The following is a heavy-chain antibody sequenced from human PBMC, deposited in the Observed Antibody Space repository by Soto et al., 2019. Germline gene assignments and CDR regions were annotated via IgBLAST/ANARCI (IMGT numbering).Heavy chain of an antibody. V-gene: IGHV1-8*01. CDR3: ARVSKLTGKGYYFDY. CDR2: MNPNSGNT. D-gene: IGHD3-9*01. Sequence: ASVKVSCKASGYTFTSYDINWVRQATGQGLEWMGWMNPNSGNTGYAQKFQGRVTMTRDTSISTAYMELSSLRSEDTAVYYCARVSKLTGKGYYFDYWGQGTLVTVSS. J-gene: IGHJ4*02. CDR1: GYTFTSYD.